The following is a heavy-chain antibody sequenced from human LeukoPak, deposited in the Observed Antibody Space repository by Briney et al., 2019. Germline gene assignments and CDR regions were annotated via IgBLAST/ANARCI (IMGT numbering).Heavy chain of an antibody. D-gene: IGHD3-22*01. J-gene: IGHJ4*02. CDR2: IYYSGST. CDR1: GGSISSSSYY. Sequence: SETLSLTCTVSGGSISSSSYYWGWIRQPPGKGLEWIGSIYYSGSTYYNPCLKSRVTISVDTSKNQFSLKLSSVTAADTAVYYCARLPNLHYDSSGYPDYWGQGALVTVSS. CDR3: ARLPNLHYDSSGYPDY. V-gene: IGHV4-39*01.